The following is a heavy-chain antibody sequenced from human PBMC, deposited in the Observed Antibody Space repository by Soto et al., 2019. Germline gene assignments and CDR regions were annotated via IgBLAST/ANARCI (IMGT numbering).Heavy chain of an antibody. J-gene: IGHJ3*02. D-gene: IGHD3-10*01. CDR3: ARALFIVTTPDI. CDR2: IWYDGSNK. Sequence: GGSLRLSCAASGFTFSSYGMHWVRQAPGKGLEWVAVIWYDGSNKYYADSVKGRFTISRDNSKNTLYLQMNSLRAEDTAVYYCARALFIVTTPDIWGQGTMVTVSS. V-gene: IGHV3-33*01. CDR1: GFTFSSYG.